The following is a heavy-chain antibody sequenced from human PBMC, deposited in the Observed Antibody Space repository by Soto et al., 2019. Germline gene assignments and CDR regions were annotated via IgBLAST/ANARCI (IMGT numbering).Heavy chain of an antibody. Sequence: QVQLVQSGAEVKKPGASVKVSCKASGYTFTSYGISWVRQAPGQGLEWMGWISAYNGNTNYAQKLQGRVTMTTDTHTSTAYMELRSLRSDDTAVYYCAIDLAHDYIWGSYRNWGQGTLVTVSS. CDR2: ISAYNGNT. J-gene: IGHJ4*02. CDR3: AIDLAHDYIWGSYRN. V-gene: IGHV1-18*01. CDR1: GYTFTSYG. D-gene: IGHD3-16*02.